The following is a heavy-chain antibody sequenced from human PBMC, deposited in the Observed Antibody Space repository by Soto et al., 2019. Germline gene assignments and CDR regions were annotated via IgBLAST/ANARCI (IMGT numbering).Heavy chain of an antibody. CDR2: ISYGGSEK. V-gene: IGHV3-30*03. D-gene: IGHD6-13*01. CDR1: VFTFIYHG. J-gene: IGHJ1*01. Sequence: GGSLRLSCAASVFTFIYHGMHWVRQAPGKGLEWVAVISYGGSEKYYADSVKGRFTISRDNSKNTLYLQMNSLRAEDTAVYYCAQVGSYSSSWFGYFQNWGQGTLVTVSS. CDR3: AQVGSYSSSWFGYFQN.